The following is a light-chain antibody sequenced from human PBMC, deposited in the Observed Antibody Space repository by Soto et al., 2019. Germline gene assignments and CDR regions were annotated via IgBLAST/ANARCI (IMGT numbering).Light chain of an antibody. CDR1: SSDVGSYNL. V-gene: IGLV2-23*01. J-gene: IGLJ3*02. CDR3: CSYAGSFWV. CDR2: EGS. Sequence: QSVLTQPASVSGSPGKSITISCTGTSSDVGSYNLVSWYQQHPGKAPKLIIYEGSKRPSGVSNRFSGSKSGNTASLTISGLQAEDEADYFCCSYAGSFWVFGGGTKLTVL.